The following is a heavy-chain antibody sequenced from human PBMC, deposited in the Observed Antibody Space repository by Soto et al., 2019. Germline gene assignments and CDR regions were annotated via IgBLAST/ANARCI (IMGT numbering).Heavy chain of an antibody. V-gene: IGHV3-23*01. J-gene: IGHJ6*02. CDR2: ISGSGAST. Sequence: PRLSCAASGFTFSGYAMSWVRQAPGKGLEWVSAISGSGASTYYADSVKGRFTFSRDNSNNTLFLLMDSLRAEDTAMYYCARCTSPWYYYAMDVWGQGTTVTVSS. CDR1: GFTFSGYA. D-gene: IGHD2-2*01. CDR3: ARCTSPWYYYAMDV.